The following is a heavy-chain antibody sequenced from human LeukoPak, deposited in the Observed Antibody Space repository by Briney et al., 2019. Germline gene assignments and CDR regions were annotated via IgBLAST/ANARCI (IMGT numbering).Heavy chain of an antibody. CDR3: ARDRCSGGSCYSDY. D-gene: IGHD2-15*01. Sequence: SEALSLTCTVSGGSISSYYWSWIRQPPGKGLEWIGYIYYSGSTNYNPSLKSRVTISVDTSKNQFSLKLSSVTAADTAVYYCARDRCSGGSCYSDYWGQGTLVTVSS. V-gene: IGHV4-59*01. CDR1: GGSISSYY. J-gene: IGHJ4*02. CDR2: IYYSGST.